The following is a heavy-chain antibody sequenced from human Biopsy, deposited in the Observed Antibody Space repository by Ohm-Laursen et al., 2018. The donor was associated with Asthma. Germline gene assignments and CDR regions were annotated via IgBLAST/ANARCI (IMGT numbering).Heavy chain of an antibody. Sequence: ASVKVSCKASGGTFSTFTITWVRQAPGQALEWMGGILPILGTSNYAQKFQGRVTITADESTRTAYMELSSLRSEDTAVYYCARGYSGTDRIVYYYSGLEVWGQGTTVTVSS. CDR2: ILPILGTS. V-gene: IGHV1-69*13. D-gene: IGHD5-12*01. J-gene: IGHJ6*02. CDR1: GGTFSTFT. CDR3: ARGYSGTDRIVYYYSGLEV.